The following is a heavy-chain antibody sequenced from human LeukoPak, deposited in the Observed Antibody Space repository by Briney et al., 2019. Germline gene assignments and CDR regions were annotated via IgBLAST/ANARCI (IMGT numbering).Heavy chain of an antibody. CDR1: GFTFSSYG. CDR3: AKVLYGSGWYNAFDI. D-gene: IGHD6-19*01. J-gene: IGHJ3*02. CDR2: ISGSGGST. Sequence: PGGSLRLSCAASGFTFSSYGMSWVRQAPGKGLEWVSAISGSGGSTYYADSVKGRFTISRDNSKSTLYLQMNSLRAEDTAVYYCAKVLYGSGWYNAFDIWGQGTMVTVSS. V-gene: IGHV3-23*01.